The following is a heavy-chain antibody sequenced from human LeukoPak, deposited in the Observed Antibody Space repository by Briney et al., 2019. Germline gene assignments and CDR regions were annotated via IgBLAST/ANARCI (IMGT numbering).Heavy chain of an antibody. CDR2: ISGSGGST. V-gene: IGHV3-23*01. CDR3: AKSYGSGSYRYYFDY. CDR1: GFTFSSYG. D-gene: IGHD3-10*01. Sequence: GGSLRLSCAASGFTFSSYGMSWVRQAPGKGLEWVSAISGSGGSTYYADSVKGRFTISRDNSKNTLYLQMNSLRAEDTAVYYCAKSYGSGSYRYYFDYWGQGTLVTVSS. J-gene: IGHJ4*02.